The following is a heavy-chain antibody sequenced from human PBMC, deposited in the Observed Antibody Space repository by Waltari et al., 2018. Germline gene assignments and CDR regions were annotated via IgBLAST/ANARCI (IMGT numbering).Heavy chain of an antibody. D-gene: IGHD3-3*01. CDR2: IYHSGST. J-gene: IGHJ6*02. Sequence: QVQLQESGPGLVKPSGTLSLTCAVSGGSISSSNWWCWVRQPPGKGLEWIGEIYHSGSTNYNPSHKSRVTISVDKSKNQYSLKQSSVTAADAAVYYCARESKGFWSGYYGMDVWGQGTTVTVSS. CDR3: ARESKGFWSGYYGMDV. V-gene: IGHV4-4*02. CDR1: GGSISSSNW.